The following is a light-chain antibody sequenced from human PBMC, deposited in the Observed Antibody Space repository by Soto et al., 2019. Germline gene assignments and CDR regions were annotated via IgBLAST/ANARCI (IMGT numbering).Light chain of an antibody. CDR3: QSYDSSNHVV. CDR2: EDN. CDR1: SGSIARNY. J-gene: IGLJ2*01. Sequence: NFMLPQPHSVSESPGKTVTISCTRSSGSIARNYVQWYQQRPGSAPTTVIYEDNQRPSGVPDRFSGSIDSSSNSASLTISGLKTEDEADYYCQSYDSSNHVVFGGGTKVTVL. V-gene: IGLV6-57*04.